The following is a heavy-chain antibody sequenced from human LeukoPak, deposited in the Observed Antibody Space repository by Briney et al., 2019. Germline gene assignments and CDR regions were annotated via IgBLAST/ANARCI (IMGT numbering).Heavy chain of an antibody. CDR3: ARPSRYYYGSGSYLTKYYFDY. V-gene: IGHV4-38-2*01. D-gene: IGHD3-10*01. J-gene: IGHJ4*02. CDR2: IYHSGST. CDR1: GYSFSSGYY. Sequence: SETLSLTCAVSGYSFSSGYYWGWIRQPPGKGLEWIGSIYHSGSTYYNPSLKSRVTISVDTSKNQSSLKLSSVTAADTAVYYCARPSRYYYGSGSYLTKYYFDYWGQGTLVTVSS.